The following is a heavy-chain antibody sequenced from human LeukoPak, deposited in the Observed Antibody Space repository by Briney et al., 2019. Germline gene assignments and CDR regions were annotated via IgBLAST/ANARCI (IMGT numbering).Heavy chain of an antibody. CDR1: GFTFSSYA. J-gene: IGHJ4*02. Sequence: PGGSLRLSCAASGFTFSSYAMSWDRQAPGKGLEWVSAISGSGGSTYYADSVKGRFTISRDNSKNTLYLQMNSLRAEDTAVYYCAKATPSFGELLFPPFDYWGQGTLVTVSS. CDR2: ISGSGGST. V-gene: IGHV3-23*01. D-gene: IGHD3-10*01. CDR3: AKATPSFGELLFPPFDY.